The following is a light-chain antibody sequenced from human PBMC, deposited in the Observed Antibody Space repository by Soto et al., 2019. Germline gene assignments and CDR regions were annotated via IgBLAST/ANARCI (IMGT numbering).Light chain of an antibody. Sequence: QSGLTQPASVSGSPGQSITISCTGNSSDVGNYNYVSWYQQHPGKAPQLMIYEVSNRPSGVSNRFSGSKSGNTASLTISGLQAEDEADYYCTSHTTSNTWVFGGGTKLTVL. CDR1: SSDVGNYNY. CDR2: EVS. CDR3: TSHTTSNTWV. J-gene: IGLJ3*02. V-gene: IGLV2-14*01.